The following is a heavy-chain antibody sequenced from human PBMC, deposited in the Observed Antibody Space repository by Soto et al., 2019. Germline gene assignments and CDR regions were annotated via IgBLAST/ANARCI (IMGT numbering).Heavy chain of an antibody. CDR3: ATALPAPRYFDWLLPGEKFDP. CDR2: FDSEDGET. V-gene: IGHV1-24*01. Sequence: GASVKVSCKASGGTFSSYAISWVRQAPGQGLEWMGGFDSEDGETIYAQKFQGRVTMTEDTSTDTAYMELSSLRSEDTAVYYCATALPAPRYFDWLLPGEKFDPWGQGTLVTVSS. J-gene: IGHJ5*02. D-gene: IGHD3-9*01. CDR1: GGTFSSYA.